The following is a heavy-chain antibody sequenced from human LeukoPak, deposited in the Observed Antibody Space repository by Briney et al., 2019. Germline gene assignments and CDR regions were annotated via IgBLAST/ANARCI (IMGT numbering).Heavy chain of an antibody. D-gene: IGHD2-2*01. J-gene: IGHJ4*02. V-gene: IGHV1-2*02. Sequence: ASVKVSCKASGYTFTDYDMHWVRQAPGQGLEWMGWINSNSGGTNYAQKFQGRVTMTRDTSISTAYMELSRLRSDDTAVYYCARDEGDIVVVPAAYWGQGTLVTVSS. CDR3: ARDEGDIVVVPAAY. CDR1: GYTFTDYD. CDR2: INSNSGGT.